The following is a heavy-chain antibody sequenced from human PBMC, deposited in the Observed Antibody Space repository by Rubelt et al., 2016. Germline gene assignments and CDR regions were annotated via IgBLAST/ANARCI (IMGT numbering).Heavy chain of an antibody. V-gene: IGHV3-33*01. CDR3: ARDYYDSSGYYYVGGGETYDY. J-gene: IGHJ4*02. Sequence: GVEWVAVIWYDGSNKYYADSVKGRFTISRDNSKNTLYLQMNSLRAEDTAVYYCARDYYDSSGYYYVGGGETYDYWGQGTLVTVSS. D-gene: IGHD3-22*01. CDR2: IWYDGSNK.